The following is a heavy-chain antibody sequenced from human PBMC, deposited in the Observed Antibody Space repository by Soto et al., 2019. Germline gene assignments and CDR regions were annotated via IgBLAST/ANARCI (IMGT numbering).Heavy chain of an antibody. V-gene: IGHV1-46*01. CDR2: INPSGGST. CDR3: ARDSPAWYYYDSSGYPDY. Sequence: ASVKVSCKASGYTFTSYYMHWVRQAPGQGLEWMGIINPSGGSTSYAQKFQGRVTMTRDTSTSTVYMELSSLRSEDTAVYYCARDSPAWYYYDSSGYPDYWGQGTLVTVSS. D-gene: IGHD3-22*01. J-gene: IGHJ4*02. CDR1: GYTFTSYY.